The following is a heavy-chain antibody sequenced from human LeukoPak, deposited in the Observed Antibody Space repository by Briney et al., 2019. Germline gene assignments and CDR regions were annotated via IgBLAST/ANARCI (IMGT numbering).Heavy chain of an antibody. D-gene: IGHD1-26*01. V-gene: IGHV4-61*10. J-gene: IGHJ6*03. CDR1: GGSMRSGYFY. CDR3: ARSVGEGYYYYYYMDV. CDR2: MSNSGSA. Sequence: PSETLSLTCTVSGGSMRSGYFYWSWIRQPAGKGLEWIGRMSNSGSANYSPSLKSRVTISVDTSKNQFSLKLSSVTAADTAVYYCARSVGEGYYYYYYMDVWGKGTTVTVSS.